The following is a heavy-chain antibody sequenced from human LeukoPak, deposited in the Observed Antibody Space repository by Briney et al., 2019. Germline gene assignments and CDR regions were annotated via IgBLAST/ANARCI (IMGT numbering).Heavy chain of an antibody. D-gene: IGHD4-17*01. Sequence: PSETLSLTCTVSGGSISSYYRSWIRQPPGKGLEWIGYIYYSGSTNYNPSLKSRVTISVDTSKNQFSLKLSSVTAADTAVYYCARRRGGDYGMYYYYYMDVWGKGTTVTVSS. J-gene: IGHJ6*03. CDR1: GGSISSYY. CDR3: ARRRGGDYGMYYYYYMDV. CDR2: IYYSGST. V-gene: IGHV4-59*01.